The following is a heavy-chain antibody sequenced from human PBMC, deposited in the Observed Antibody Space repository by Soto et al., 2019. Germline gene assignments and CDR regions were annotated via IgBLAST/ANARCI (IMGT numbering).Heavy chain of an antibody. CDR1: GGSISSSSYY. V-gene: IGHV4-39*01. CDR2: IYYSGST. D-gene: IGHD3-9*01. CDR3: AGGEIYDILTGYYRFYYYYGMDV. J-gene: IGHJ6*02. Sequence: QLQLQESGPGLVKPSETLSLTCTVSGGSISSSSYYWGWIRQPPGKGLEWIGSIYYSGSTYYNPSLKSRVTLSVDTSKNQFSLKLSSVTAADTAVYYCAGGEIYDILTGYYRFYYYYGMDVWGQGTTVTVSS.